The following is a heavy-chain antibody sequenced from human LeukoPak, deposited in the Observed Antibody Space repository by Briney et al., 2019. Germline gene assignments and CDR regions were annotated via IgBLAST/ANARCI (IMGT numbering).Heavy chain of an antibody. CDR1: GFTFSGYA. CDR2: ISASGGTT. V-gene: IGHV3-23*01. Sequence: PGGSLRLSCAASGFTFSGYAMGWVRQAPGKGPEWVSAISASGGTTHYPDSVKGRFTLSRDNSRNTLHLQLHSLRAEDTAIYYCAKGWLAPGPTYDYWGQGTLVTVSS. CDR3: AKGWLAPGPTYDY. J-gene: IGHJ4*02. D-gene: IGHD5-12*01.